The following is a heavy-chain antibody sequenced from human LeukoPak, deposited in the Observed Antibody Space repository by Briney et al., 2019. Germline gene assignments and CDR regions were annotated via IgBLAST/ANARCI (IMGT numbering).Heavy chain of an antibody. V-gene: IGHV3-66*01. CDR2: VYSGGNT. Sequence: GGSLRLSCAASGFTFSSYEMIWVRQAPGKGLEWVSVVYSGGNTYYADSVKGRFTISRDNSKNTLYLQMNSLRAEDTAVYYCAREPPGGGFDYWGQGTLVTVSS. CDR3: AREPPGGGFDY. J-gene: IGHJ4*02. D-gene: IGHD3-16*01. CDR1: GFTFSSYE.